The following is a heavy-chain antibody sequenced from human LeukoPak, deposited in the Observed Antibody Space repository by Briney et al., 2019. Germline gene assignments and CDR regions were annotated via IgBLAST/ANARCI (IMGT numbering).Heavy chain of an antibody. V-gene: IGHV3-66*02. Sequence: PGGSLRLSCAASGFTVSSNYMSWVRQAPGKGLEWVSVIYSGGSTYYADSVKGRFTISRDSSKNTLYLQMNSLRAEDTAVYYCASRVRYYFDYWGQGPLVTVSS. D-gene: IGHD3-16*01. J-gene: IGHJ4*02. CDR2: IYSGGST. CDR3: ASRVRYYFDY. CDR1: GFTVSSNY.